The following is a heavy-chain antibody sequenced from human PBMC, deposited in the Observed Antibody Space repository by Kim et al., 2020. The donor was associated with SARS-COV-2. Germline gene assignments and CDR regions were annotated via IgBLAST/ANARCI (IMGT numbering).Heavy chain of an antibody. CDR3: TTCIVGATTPFDY. J-gene: IGHJ4*02. D-gene: IGHD1-26*01. CDR2: IKSKTDGGTT. CDR1: GFTFSNAW. Sequence: GGSLRLSCAASGFTFSNAWMSWVRQAPGKGLEWVGRIKSKTDGGTTDYVAPVKGRFTISRDDSKNTLYLQMNSLKTEDTAVYYCTTCIVGATTPFDYWGQGTLVTVSS. V-gene: IGHV3-15*01.